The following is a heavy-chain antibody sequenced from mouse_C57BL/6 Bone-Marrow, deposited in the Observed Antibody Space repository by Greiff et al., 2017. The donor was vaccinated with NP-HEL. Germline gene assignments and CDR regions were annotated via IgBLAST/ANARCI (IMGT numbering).Heavy chain of an antibody. V-gene: IGHV1-54*01. CDR2: INPGSGGT. CDR3: ARMGYYYGSSYDY. CDR1: GYAFTNYL. D-gene: IGHD1-1*01. J-gene: IGHJ2*01. Sequence: QVQLQQSGAELVRPGTSVKVSCKASGYAFTNYLIEWVKQRPGQGLEWIGVINPGSGGTNYNEKFKGKATLTADKSSSTAYMQLSSLTSEDPAVYFCARMGYYYGSSYDYWGQGTTLTVSS.